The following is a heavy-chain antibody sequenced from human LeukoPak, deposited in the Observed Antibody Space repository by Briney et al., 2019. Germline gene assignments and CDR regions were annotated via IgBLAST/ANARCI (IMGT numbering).Heavy chain of an antibody. J-gene: IGHJ3*02. CDR2: IGGSGGST. Sequence: GGSLRLSWAASAFTFSSYAMSWVRQAPGKWPESVSAIGGSGGSTYYADSVKGRLTMSRDNSKTSLYLQMNSLRAEDTAVYYCAKVIVAGRRNAFDIWGQGKMVTV. CDR3: AKVIVAGRRNAFDI. CDR1: AFTFSSYA. V-gene: IGHV3-23*01. D-gene: IGHD6-19*01.